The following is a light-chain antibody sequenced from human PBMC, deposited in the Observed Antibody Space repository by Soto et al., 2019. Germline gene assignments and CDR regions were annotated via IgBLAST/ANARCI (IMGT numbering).Light chain of an antibody. Sequence: IQMTRSPSSLSASVGDRVTITCRASQGIRNYLAWYQQKPGKVPKLLIYAASTLQSGVPSRFSGGGSGTDFTLTVGSLQPEDVGTYYCQNYNSVPFTFGPGTKVDIK. CDR3: QNYNSVPFT. J-gene: IGKJ3*01. V-gene: IGKV1-27*01. CDR2: AAS. CDR1: QGIRNY.